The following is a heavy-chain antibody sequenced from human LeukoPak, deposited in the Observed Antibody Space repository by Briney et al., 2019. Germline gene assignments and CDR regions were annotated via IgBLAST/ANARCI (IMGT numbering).Heavy chain of an antibody. CDR2: IYYSGST. V-gene: IGHV4-31*03. CDR3: ARTTTVVTPVFDYFDY. J-gene: IGHJ4*02. Sequence: SQTLSLTCTVSGGSISSGGYYWSWIRQHPGKGLEWIGYIYYSGSTYYNPSLKSRVTISVDTSKNQFSLKLSSVTAADTAVYYCARTTTVVTPVFDYFDYWGQGAMVTVSS. CDR1: GGSISSGGYY. D-gene: IGHD4-23*01.